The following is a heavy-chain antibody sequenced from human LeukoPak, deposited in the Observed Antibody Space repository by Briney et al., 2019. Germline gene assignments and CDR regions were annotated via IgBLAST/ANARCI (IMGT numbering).Heavy chain of an antibody. V-gene: IGHV4-30-4*01. J-gene: IGHJ6*02. CDR1: GGSISSGDYY. Sequence: PSETLPLTCTVSGGSISSGDYYWSWIRQPPGKGLEWIGYIYYSGSTYYNPSLKSRVTISVDTSKNQFSLKLSSVTAADTAVYYCAGGITDYYGMDVWGQGTTVTVSS. CDR2: IYYSGST. CDR3: AGGITDYYGMDV.